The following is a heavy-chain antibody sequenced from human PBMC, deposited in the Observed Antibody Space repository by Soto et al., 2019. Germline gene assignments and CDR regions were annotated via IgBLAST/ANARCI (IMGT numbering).Heavy chain of an antibody. CDR2: INPSGGST. CDR1: GYTFTSYY. D-gene: IGHD2-15*01. CDR3: AGHLGYCSGGSCYHLSY. J-gene: IGHJ4*02. V-gene: IGHV1-46*01. Sequence: GASVKVSCKASGYTFTSYYMHWLLQSPLQLLEWMGIINPSGGSTSYAQKFQGRVTMTRDTSTSTVYMELSSLRSEDTAVYYCAGHLGYCSGGSCYHLSYWGQGTLVTVSS.